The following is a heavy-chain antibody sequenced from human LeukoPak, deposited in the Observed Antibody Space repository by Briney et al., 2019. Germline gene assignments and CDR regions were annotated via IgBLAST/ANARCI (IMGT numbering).Heavy chain of an antibody. V-gene: IGHV5-51*01. CDR1: GYSFTSYW. CDR3: ARLQHGDYPLNYYYYMDV. Sequence: GESLKISCKGSGYSFTSYWIGWVRQMPGKGLEWMGIIYPGDSDTRYSPSFQGQVTISADKSISTAYLQWSSLKASDTAMYYCARLQHGDYPLNYYYYMDVWGKGTTVTISS. J-gene: IGHJ6*03. D-gene: IGHD4-17*01. CDR2: IYPGDSDT.